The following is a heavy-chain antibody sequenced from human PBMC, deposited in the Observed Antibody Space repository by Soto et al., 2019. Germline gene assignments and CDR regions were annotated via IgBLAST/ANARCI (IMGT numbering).Heavy chain of an antibody. D-gene: IGHD2-21*01. CDR2: ISYDGSNK. CDR1: VFPVVSYS. V-gene: IGHV3-30-3*01. J-gene: IGHJ6*02. Sequence: GGALRLSFSASVFPVVSYSMHGVRPAPGKGLEWVAVISYDGSNKYYADSVKGRFTISRDNSKNTLYLQMNSLRAEDTAVYYCCDWDYYGMDVWGQGTTVNVS. CDR3: CDWDYYGMDV.